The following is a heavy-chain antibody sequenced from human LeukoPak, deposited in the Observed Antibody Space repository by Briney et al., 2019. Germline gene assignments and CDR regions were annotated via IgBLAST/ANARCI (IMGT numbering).Heavy chain of an antibody. V-gene: IGHV4-61*01. D-gene: IGHD3-22*01. Sequence: SETLSLTCTVSGGSVSSGNYYWSWIRQPPGKGLDWIGYIYYSGSTNYNPSLKSRVTISVDTSKNQFSLKLSSVTAADTAVYYCARDPSGYFNYWGQGTLATVSS. J-gene: IGHJ4*02. CDR2: IYYSGST. CDR3: ARDPSGYFNY. CDR1: GGSVSSGNYY.